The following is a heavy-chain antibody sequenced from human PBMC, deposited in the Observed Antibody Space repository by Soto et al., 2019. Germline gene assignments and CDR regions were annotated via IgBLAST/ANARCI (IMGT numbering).Heavy chain of an antibody. Sequence: QVQLVQSGAEVKKPGASVKVSCKASGYTFTSYYMHWLRQAPGQGLEWMGIINPSGGSTSYAQKLQGRVPMTRDTSTSTVYMELSSLRSEDTAVYYCARDVEQQLGIDYWGQGTLVTVSS. J-gene: IGHJ4*02. CDR1: GYTFTSYY. V-gene: IGHV1-46*04. CDR3: ARDVEQQLGIDY. D-gene: IGHD6-13*01. CDR2: INPSGGST.